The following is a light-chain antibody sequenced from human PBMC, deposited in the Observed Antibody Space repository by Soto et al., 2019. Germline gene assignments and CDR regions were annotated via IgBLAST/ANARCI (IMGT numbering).Light chain of an antibody. CDR1: QSVSSSY. V-gene: IGKV3-20*01. J-gene: IGKJ1*01. CDR2: VAS. CDR3: QQYGSSPRT. Sequence: EIVLTQSPGTLSLSPGERATLSCRASQSVSSSYLAWYQQKPGQAPRLLIYVASSRATGIPDRFIGSGSGTDFTLTISRLEPEDFAVYYCQQYGSSPRTFGQGTKV.